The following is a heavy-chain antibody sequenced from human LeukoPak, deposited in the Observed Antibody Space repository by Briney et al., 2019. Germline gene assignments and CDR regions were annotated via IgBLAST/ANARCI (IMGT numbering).Heavy chain of an antibody. CDR3: ARSRRVVVPSALNSADDYYYYMDV. CDR1: GYTFTYYG. CDR2: INTDTGNP. J-gene: IGHJ6*03. Sequence: ASVKVSCKASGYTFTYYGLNWVRQAPGQGLECLGGINTDTGNPTYGQGFTGRFVFSFDTSVSTAYLEISSLKAEDTAIYYCARSRRVVVPSALNSADDYYYYMDVWGKGTTVTASS. V-gene: IGHV7-4-1*02. D-gene: IGHD2-15*01.